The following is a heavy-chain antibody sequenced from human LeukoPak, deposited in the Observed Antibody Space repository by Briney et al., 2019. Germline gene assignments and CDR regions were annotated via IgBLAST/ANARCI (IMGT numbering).Heavy chain of an antibody. Sequence: GGSLRLSCAASGFTFSNYGMYWVRQAPGKGLEWVSSISSSSSYIYYADSVKGRFTISRGNAKNSLYLQMNSLRAEDTAVYYCARDYYDSSGLYFDYWGQGTLVTVSS. D-gene: IGHD3-22*01. CDR1: GFTFSNYG. CDR3: ARDYYDSSGLYFDY. J-gene: IGHJ4*02. V-gene: IGHV3-21*01. CDR2: ISSSSSYI.